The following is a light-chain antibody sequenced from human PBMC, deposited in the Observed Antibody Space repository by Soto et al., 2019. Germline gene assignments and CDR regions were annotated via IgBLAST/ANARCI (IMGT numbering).Light chain of an antibody. J-gene: IGLJ2*01. CDR3: TSYTSDSSVI. CDR2: DVT. Sequence: QSALTQPASVSGSPGQSVTISCTGTSSDIGGYRYVSWYQQRPGKAPKLMIHDVTNRPSGVSDRVSGSKSGNTASLTISGRQAEDEADYYCTSYTSDSSVIFGGGTKLPVL. V-gene: IGLV2-14*03. CDR1: SSDIGGYRY.